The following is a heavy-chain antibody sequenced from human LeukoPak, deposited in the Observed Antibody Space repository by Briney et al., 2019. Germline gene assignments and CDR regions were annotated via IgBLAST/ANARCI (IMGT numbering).Heavy chain of an antibody. Sequence: SETLSPSCTLSGGSLSTYYWSWIRQSPGKGLEWIGSIYYSGSTNYNRSLKSRVPISVDPSKNQFALELSSVTAADTAMYYCAVNLTRHTFDIWGQGTMVTVSS. CDR3: AVNLTRHTFDI. CDR2: IYYSGST. V-gene: IGHV4-59*08. J-gene: IGHJ3*02. D-gene: IGHD1-1*01. CDR1: GGSLSTYY.